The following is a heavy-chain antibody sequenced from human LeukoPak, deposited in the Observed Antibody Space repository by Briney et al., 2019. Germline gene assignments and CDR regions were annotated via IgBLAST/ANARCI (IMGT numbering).Heavy chain of an antibody. Sequence: PSETLSLTCAVSGVSITSYYWSWIRQVPGKGLEWIGYIFYSGSTNYNPSLKSRVTISVDTSKNQFSLKLSSVTAADTAVYYCARVGPLWFGRYYFDYWGQGTLVTVSS. CDR1: GVSITSYY. CDR2: IFYSGST. CDR3: ARVGPLWFGRYYFDY. V-gene: IGHV4-59*01. D-gene: IGHD3-10*01. J-gene: IGHJ4*02.